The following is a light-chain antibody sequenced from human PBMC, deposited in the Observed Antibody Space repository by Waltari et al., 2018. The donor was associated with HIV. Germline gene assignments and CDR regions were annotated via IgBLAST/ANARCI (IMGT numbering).Light chain of an antibody. V-gene: IGKV3-15*01. CDR2: EAA. CDR3: QQYDDGPRGIT. Sequence: EIVMTQSPPTLSVSPGQRVTLSCRASQSISAKVAWYQQRPGQAPRLLIYEAATRPTGIPARFSGSGSGTEFNLTISSLQSEDFATYFCQQYDDGPRGITFGQGTMLEIK. CDR1: QSISAK. J-gene: IGKJ2*01.